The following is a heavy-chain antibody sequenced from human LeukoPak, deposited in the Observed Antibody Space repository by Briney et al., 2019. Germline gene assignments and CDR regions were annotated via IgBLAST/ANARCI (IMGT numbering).Heavy chain of an antibody. CDR2: ISYDGTIT. CDR3: ASVPHSRSAFDI. J-gene: IGHJ3*02. CDR1: GFTFRSSA. Sequence: GRSLRLSCAASGFTFRSSALHWVRQAPGEGLEWVAVISYDGTITYSADSVKGRFTISRDNSKNTLYLQMNSLRAEDTAVYYCASVPHSRSAFDIWGQGTMVTVSS. D-gene: IGHD3-22*01. V-gene: IGHV3-30-3*01.